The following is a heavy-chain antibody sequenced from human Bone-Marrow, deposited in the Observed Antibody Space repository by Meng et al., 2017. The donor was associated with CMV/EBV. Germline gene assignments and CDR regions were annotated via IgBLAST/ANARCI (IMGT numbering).Heavy chain of an antibody. J-gene: IGHJ4*02. D-gene: IGHD3-10*01. CDR3: ARKPRYYYGSGSVDY. V-gene: IGHV4-34*01. Sequence: SEPLSLTCAVYGGSFSGYYWSWIRQPPGKGLEWIGEINHSGSTNYNPSLKSRVTISVDTSKNQFSLKLSSVTAADTAVYYCARKPRYYYGSGSVDYWGQGTLVTVSS. CDR2: INHSGST. CDR1: GGSFSGYY.